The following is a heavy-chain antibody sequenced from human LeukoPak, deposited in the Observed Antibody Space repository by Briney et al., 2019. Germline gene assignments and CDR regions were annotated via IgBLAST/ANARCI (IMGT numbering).Heavy chain of an antibody. CDR2: IVGSGGNT. D-gene: IGHD3-9*01. CDR3: SKWGDYDVLTGYYDSDF. CDR1: GVTFSNYA. J-gene: IGHJ4*02. Sequence: GASLRLSCAASGVTFSNYAMSWVRQAPGEGLEWVSAIVGSGGNTYYADSAKGRFTISRDNSKNTLFLQMNSLRVEDTALYYCSKWGDYDVLTGYYDSDFWGQGTLVTVSS. V-gene: IGHV3-23*01.